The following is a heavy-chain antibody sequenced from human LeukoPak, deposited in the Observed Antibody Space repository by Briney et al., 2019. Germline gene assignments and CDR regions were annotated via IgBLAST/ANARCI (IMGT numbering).Heavy chain of an antibody. CDR3: VRGPSFYYYYYDMDV. J-gene: IGHJ6*02. Sequence: GGSLRLSCAASGFTFSDYYMSWIRQAPGKGLEWVSHVDAHGGSRTYADSVKGRFTISRDNDKKTMYLQMSSLRAEDTAVYYCVRGPSFYYYYYDMDVWGQGTTVTVSS. V-gene: IGHV3-74*01. CDR2: VDAHGGSR. CDR1: GFTFSDYY. D-gene: IGHD6-6*01.